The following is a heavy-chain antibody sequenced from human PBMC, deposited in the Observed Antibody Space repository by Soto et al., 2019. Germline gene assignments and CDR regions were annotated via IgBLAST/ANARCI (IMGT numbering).Heavy chain of an antibody. CDR3: ARVLTGAFDY. D-gene: IGHD3-9*01. J-gene: IGHJ4*02. V-gene: IGHV3-7*01. CDR1: GFTFSSYW. CDR2: IKQEGSEK. Sequence: EVQLVESGGGLVQPGGSLRLSCAASGFTFSSYWMSWVRQAPGKGLEWVANIKQEGSEKYYVDSVKGRFTISRDNAKNSLCLQMNSLRAEDTAVCYCARVLTGAFDYWGQGTLVTVSS.